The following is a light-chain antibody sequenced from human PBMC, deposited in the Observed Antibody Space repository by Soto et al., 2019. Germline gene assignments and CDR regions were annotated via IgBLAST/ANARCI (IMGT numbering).Light chain of an antibody. CDR1: QSVSSW. CDR3: QQYNSYPTWK. CDR2: KAS. Sequence: DIQMTQSASSLTASVGDRVTITWRASQSVSSWLAWYQQKPGKAPKLLIYKASSLESGVPSRFSGSGSGTEFTLTISSLQPDDFATYYCQQYNSYPTWKFGQGTKVDIK. J-gene: IGKJ1*01. V-gene: IGKV1-5*03.